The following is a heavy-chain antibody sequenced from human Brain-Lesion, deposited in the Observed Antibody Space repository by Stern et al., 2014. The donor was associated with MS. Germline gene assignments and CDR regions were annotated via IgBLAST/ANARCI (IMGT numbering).Heavy chain of an antibody. CDR2: IFNSGST. CDR1: GGSISSGGYY. CDR3: ARGRVVPGFQYYATDV. J-gene: IGHJ6*02. D-gene: IGHD2-2*01. Sequence: QLVESGPGLVKPSQTLSLSCTVSGGSISSGGYYWSWIRQPAGKGLEWIGRIFNSGSTSYNPSLKSRVTISIATSKNQFSLRLNSRTAADTAVYYCARGRVVPGFQYYATDVWGQGTTVIVSS. V-gene: IGHV4-61*02.